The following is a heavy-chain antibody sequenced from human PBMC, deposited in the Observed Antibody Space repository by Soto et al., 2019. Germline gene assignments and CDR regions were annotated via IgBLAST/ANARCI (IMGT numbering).Heavy chain of an antibody. D-gene: IGHD3-22*01. CDR1: GFTFGSYS. CDR2: ISSSSSTI. CDR3: ARGAHYYDSSGPEGEGY. J-gene: IGHJ4*02. V-gene: IGHV3-48*02. Sequence: GGSLRLSCAASGFTFGSYSMNWVRQAPGKGLEWVSYISSSSSTIYYADSVKGRFTISRDNAKNSLYLQMNSLRDEDTAVYYCARGAHYYDSSGPEGEGYWGQGTLVTVSS.